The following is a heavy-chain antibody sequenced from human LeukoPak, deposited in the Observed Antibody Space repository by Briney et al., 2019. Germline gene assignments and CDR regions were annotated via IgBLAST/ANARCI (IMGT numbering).Heavy chain of an antibody. CDR1: GFTFSSSG. J-gene: IGHJ4*02. V-gene: IGHV3-30*02. CDR3: AKDLHGSGSFDY. CDR2: MRIDESNK. D-gene: IGHD3-10*01. Sequence: PGGSLRLSCVASGFTFSSSGMHWVRQLPGKGLEWLAFMRIDESNKFCADSAKGRFTISRDSSKNTLYLQMNSLRPEDTALYYCAKDLHGSGSFDYWGQGTLVTVSS.